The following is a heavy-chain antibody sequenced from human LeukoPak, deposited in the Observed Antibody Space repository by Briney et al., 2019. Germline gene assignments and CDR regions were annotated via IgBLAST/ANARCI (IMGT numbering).Heavy chain of an antibody. V-gene: IGHV3-23*01. CDR1: GFTFSSYA. Sequence: GGSLRLSCAASGFTFSSYAMSWVRQAPGKGLEWVSAISGSGGSTYYADSVKGRFTISRDNAKNSLYLQMNSLRAEDTAVYYCARGLRFHFDYWGQGTLVTVSS. CDR3: ARGLRFHFDY. J-gene: IGHJ4*02. D-gene: IGHD4-17*01. CDR2: ISGSGGST.